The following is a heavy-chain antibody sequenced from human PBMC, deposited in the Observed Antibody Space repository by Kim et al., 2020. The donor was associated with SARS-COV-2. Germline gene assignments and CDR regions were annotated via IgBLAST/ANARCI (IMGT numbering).Heavy chain of an antibody. Sequence: GGSLRLSCAASGFTFSSYWMHWVRQAPGKGLVWVSRINSDGSSTSYADSVKGRFTISRDNAKNTLYVQMNSLRAEDTAVYYCARTWTQLWPIDYWGQGTLVTVSS. D-gene: IGHD5-18*01. V-gene: IGHV3-74*01. CDR2: INSDGSST. CDR3: ARTWTQLWPIDY. CDR1: GFTFSSYW. J-gene: IGHJ4*02.